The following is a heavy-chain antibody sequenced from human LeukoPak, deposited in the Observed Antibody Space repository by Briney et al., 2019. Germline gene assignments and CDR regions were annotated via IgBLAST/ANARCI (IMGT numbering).Heavy chain of an antibody. V-gene: IGHV3-15*01. CDR2: IKSKTDGGTT. D-gene: IGHD2-8*02. CDR3: TTAPWSVFYYYYYGMDV. Sequence: GGSLRLSCAASGFTFSNAWMSWVRQAPGKGLEWVGRIKSKTDGGTTDYAAPVKGRFTISRDDSKNTLYLQMNSLKTEDTAVYYCTTAPWSVFYYYYYGMDVWGQGTTVTVSS. J-gene: IGHJ6*02. CDR1: GFTFSNAW.